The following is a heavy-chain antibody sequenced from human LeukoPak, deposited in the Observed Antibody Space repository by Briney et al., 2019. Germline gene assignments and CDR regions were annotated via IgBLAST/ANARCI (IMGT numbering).Heavy chain of an antibody. J-gene: IGHJ4*02. CDR1: GFTFSSYG. D-gene: IGHD2-2*01. Sequence: GGSLRLSCAASGFTFSSYGMHWVRQAPGKGLEWVTVISYDGSNKYYADSVKGRFTISRDNSKNTLYLQMNSLRAEDTAVYYCAKDFGCSSTSCYPYFDYWGQGTLVTVSS. CDR2: ISYDGSNK. V-gene: IGHV3-30*18. CDR3: AKDFGCSSTSCYPYFDY.